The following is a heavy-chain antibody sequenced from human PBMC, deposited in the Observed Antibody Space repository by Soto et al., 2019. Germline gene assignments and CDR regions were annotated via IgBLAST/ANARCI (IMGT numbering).Heavy chain of an antibody. J-gene: IGHJ4*02. CDR2: ITNGDGGGT. Sequence: GGSLRLSCAASGFTFSSLAMSWVRQAPGKGLQWVSMITNGDGGGTYYADSVKGRFTISRDNSKNTLYLQMNGLRAEDTAVYYCAKAAGQHVVAYYFDSWGQGTLVT. V-gene: IGHV3-23*01. CDR1: GFTFSSLA. D-gene: IGHD2-15*01. CDR3: AKAAGQHVVAYYFDS.